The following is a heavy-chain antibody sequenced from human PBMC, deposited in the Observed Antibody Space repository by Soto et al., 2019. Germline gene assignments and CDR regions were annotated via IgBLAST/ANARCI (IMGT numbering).Heavy chain of an antibody. Sequence: PSETLSLTCTVSGGSISSGGYYWSWIRQHPGKGLEWIGYIYYRGSTYYNPSLKSRVTISVDTSKNQFSLKLSSVTAADTAVYYCARGTHIVVVTAIDGDAFDIWGQGTMVTVSS. CDR2: IYYRGST. V-gene: IGHV4-31*03. D-gene: IGHD2-21*02. CDR1: GGSISSGGYY. CDR3: ARGTHIVVVTAIDGDAFDI. J-gene: IGHJ3*02.